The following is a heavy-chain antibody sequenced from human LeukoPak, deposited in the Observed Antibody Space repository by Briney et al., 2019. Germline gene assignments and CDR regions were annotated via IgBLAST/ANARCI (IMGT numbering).Heavy chain of an antibody. V-gene: IGHV3-15*01. CDR1: GFTFSDAW. CDR2: IKTNTDTDGGTT. J-gene: IGHJ4*02. D-gene: IGHD6-19*01. Sequence: PGGSLRLSRAASGFTFSDAWMSWVRQAPGKGLEWVGRIKTNTDTDGGTTDYAAPVKGRFTISRDDSKNTLYLQMNSLKTEDTAVYYCITDPGFVAAHGYWGQGTLVTVSS. CDR3: ITDPGFVAAHGY.